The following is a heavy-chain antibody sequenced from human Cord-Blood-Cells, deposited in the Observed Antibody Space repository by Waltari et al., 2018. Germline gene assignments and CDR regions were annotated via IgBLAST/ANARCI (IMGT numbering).Heavy chain of an antibody. D-gene: IGHD2-2*02. Sequence: QVQLVQSGAEVKKPGASVKVSCKASGYTFTRYGISWVRPAPGQGLGGMGWISANNCNTNYAQKLQGRVTMTTDTSTSTAYMELRSLRSDDTAVYYCARDASVVVPAAIPYYFDYWGQGTLVTVSS. CDR1: GYTFTRYG. J-gene: IGHJ4*02. V-gene: IGHV1-18*04. CDR3: ARDASVVVPAAIPYYFDY. CDR2: ISANNCNT.